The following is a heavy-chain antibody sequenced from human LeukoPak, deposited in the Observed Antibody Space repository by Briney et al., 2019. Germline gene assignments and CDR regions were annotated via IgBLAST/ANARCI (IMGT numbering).Heavy chain of an antibody. V-gene: IGHV3-74*01. Sequence: GGSLRLSCAASGFTFSSYVMSWVRQVPGKGLVWVSRITSDISNTRYTDSVKGRFTISRDNARNTLYLQMNSLRAEDTAVYYCTTGRMSAFDMWGQGTMVTVAS. D-gene: IGHD2/OR15-2a*01. CDR2: ITSDISNT. J-gene: IGHJ3*02. CDR3: TTGRMSAFDM. CDR1: GFTFSSYV.